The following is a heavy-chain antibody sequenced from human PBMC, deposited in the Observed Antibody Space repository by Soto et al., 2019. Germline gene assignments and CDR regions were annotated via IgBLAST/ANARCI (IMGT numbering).Heavy chain of an antibody. J-gene: IGHJ6*02. Sequence: PGVSLRLSCAASGFTFNTYWMTWVRQAPGKGLEWVANIKEDGSDKYYVDSVKGRFTISRDNARNSLYLQMNSLRAEATAVYYCARHELSYNYGMDVWGQGTTVTVSS. CDR2: IKEDGSDK. V-gene: IGHV3-7*01. CDR3: ARHELSYNYGMDV. CDR1: GFTFNTYW. D-gene: IGHD1-7*01.